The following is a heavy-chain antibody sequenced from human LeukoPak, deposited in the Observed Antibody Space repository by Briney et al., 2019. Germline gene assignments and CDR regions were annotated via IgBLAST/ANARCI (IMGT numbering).Heavy chain of an antibody. CDR2: IYTDGSTK. CDR1: GFIFSNSG. CDR3: ARNSGGRRYYFTE. Sequence: GSLRLSCAASGFIFSNSGMHWVRQAPGKGLEWVTVIYTDGSTKYYADSVEGRFTISRDNSQNTLYLQMNSLRAEDTAVYYCARNSGGRRYYFTEWGQGTLVTVSS. D-gene: IGHD3-10*01. V-gene: IGHV3-33*01. J-gene: IGHJ4*02.